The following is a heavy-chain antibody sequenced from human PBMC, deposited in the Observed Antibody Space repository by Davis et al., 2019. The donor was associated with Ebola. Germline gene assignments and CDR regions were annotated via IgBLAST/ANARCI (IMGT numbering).Heavy chain of an antibody. CDR1: GYTFTSCG. CDR2: ISGYTGET. D-gene: IGHD4-17*01. J-gene: IGHJ3*02. CDR3: ARAEDDYGEYPDALDI. V-gene: IGHV1-18*01. Sequence: ASVKVSCKASGYTFTSCGISWVRQAPGQGLEWMGWISGYTGETNYAQKFQDRVTMTTDTSTSTAYMELRSLRSDDTAVYYCARAEDDYGEYPDALDIWGQGTVVTVSS.